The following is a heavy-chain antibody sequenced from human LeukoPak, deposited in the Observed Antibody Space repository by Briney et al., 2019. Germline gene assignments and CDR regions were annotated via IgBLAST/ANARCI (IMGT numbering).Heavy chain of an antibody. J-gene: IGHJ3*02. V-gene: IGHV3-7*01. Sequence: GGSLRLSCAASGFTFSSYWMSWVRQAPGKGLEWVANIKEDGSEKYYADSVKGRFTISRDNAKNPLYLQMNSLRAEDTAVYYCARDDGELSAFDIWGQGTMVTVSS. CDR3: ARDDGELSAFDI. D-gene: IGHD1-26*01. CDR1: GFTFSSYW. CDR2: IKEDGSEK.